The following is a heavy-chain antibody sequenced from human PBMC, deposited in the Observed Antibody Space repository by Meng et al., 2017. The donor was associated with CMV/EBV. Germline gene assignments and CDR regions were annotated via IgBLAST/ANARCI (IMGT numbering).Heavy chain of an antibody. Sequence: SEILSLTRTVSGGSISSYYWSWIRQPPGKGLEWIGYIYYSGSTNYNPSLKSRVTISVDTSKNQFSLKLSSVTAADTAVYYCARNKARSSSSWYHFDYWGQGTLVTVSS. CDR1: GGSISSYY. CDR3: ARNKARSSSSWYHFDY. CDR2: IYYSGST. D-gene: IGHD6-13*01. J-gene: IGHJ4*02. V-gene: IGHV4-59*01.